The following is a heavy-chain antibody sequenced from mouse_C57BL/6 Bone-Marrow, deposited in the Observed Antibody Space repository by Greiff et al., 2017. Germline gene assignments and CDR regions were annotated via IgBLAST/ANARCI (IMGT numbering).Heavy chain of an antibody. CDR3: TTGGDAMYY. CDR1: GYNFNDYY. Sequence: VQLQQSGAELVRPGASVKLSCTASGYNFNDYYMPWVKQRPGQGLEWIGGIDPDDGDTNYAPKFKGKATMTADTSSSTAYLQLSSLTSEDSAVYSWTTGGDAMYYWGQGTSVTVAS. V-gene: IGHV14-1*01. J-gene: IGHJ4*01. CDR2: IDPDDGDT.